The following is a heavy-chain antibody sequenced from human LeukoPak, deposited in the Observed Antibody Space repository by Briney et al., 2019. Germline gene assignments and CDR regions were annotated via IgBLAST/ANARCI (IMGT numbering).Heavy chain of an antibody. D-gene: IGHD4/OR15-4a*01. CDR1: GFTVSSNS. V-gene: IGHV3-53*01. CDR2: IYSDNT. CDR3: ARRAGAYSHPYDY. J-gene: IGHJ4*02. Sequence: QSGGSLRLSCTVSGFTVSSNSMSWVRQAPGKGLEWVSFIYSDNTHYSDSVKGSFTISRDNSKNTLYLQMNSLRAEDTAVYYCARRAGAYSHPYDYWGQGTLVTVSS.